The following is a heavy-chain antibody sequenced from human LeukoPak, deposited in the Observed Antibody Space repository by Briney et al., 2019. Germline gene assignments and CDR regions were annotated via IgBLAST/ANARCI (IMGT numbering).Heavy chain of an antibody. V-gene: IGHV3-66*01. J-gene: IGHJ4*02. CDR2: IYSGGST. Sequence: PGGSLRLSCAASGFTFSNAWMSWVRQAPGKGLEWVSVIYSGGSTYYADSVKGRFTISRDNSKNTLYLQMNSLRAEDTAVYYCARGVLDYSSSWARDGNNSEYYFAYGAREPWSPSPQ. CDR3: ARGVLDYSSSWARDGNNSEYYFAY. D-gene: IGHD6-13*01. CDR1: GFTFSNAW.